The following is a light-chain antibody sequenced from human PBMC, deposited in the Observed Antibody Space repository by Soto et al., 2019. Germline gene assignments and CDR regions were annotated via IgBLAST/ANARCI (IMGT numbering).Light chain of an antibody. CDR1: QDISNF. CDR2: DAS. CDR3: QQFDILPT. J-gene: IGKJ2*01. V-gene: IGKV1-33*01. Sequence: DIQMTQSPSSLSASVGDRVTITCQASQDISNFLNWYQQKPGKAPKLLIYDASNLEAGVPSRFSGSGSGTDFTLTISSLQPEDNATYYCQQFDILPTFGQGTKLEIK.